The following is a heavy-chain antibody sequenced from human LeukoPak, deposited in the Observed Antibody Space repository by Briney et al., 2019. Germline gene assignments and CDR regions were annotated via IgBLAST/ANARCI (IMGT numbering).Heavy chain of an antibody. CDR1: GFTFSSYV. Sequence: GGSLRLSCAASGFTFSSYVMHWVRQAPGKGLEWVAIISYDGSNEYYADSVKGRFTISRDNAKNSLYLKMNSLRAEDTAVYYCARDLGYSSGPNYWGQGTRVTVSS. V-gene: IGHV3-30*04. CDR2: ISYDGSNE. CDR3: ARDLGYSSGPNY. J-gene: IGHJ4*02. D-gene: IGHD6-19*01.